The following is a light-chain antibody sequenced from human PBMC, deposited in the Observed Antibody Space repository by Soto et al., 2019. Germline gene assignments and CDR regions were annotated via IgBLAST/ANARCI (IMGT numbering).Light chain of an antibody. Sequence: QSVLTQPPSASGTPGQRVTISCSGSSSNIGSNTVNWYQHLPGTAPKLLICSNNQRPSGVPDRFSGSRSGTSASLAISGLQSEDAADYYCAAWDGSLNGYVFGTGTKLTVL. CDR2: SNN. J-gene: IGLJ1*01. CDR3: AAWDGSLNGYV. V-gene: IGLV1-44*01. CDR1: SSNIGSNT.